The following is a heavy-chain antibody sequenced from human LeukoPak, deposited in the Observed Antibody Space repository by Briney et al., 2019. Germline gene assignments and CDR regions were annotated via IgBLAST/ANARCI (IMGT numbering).Heavy chain of an antibody. D-gene: IGHD2-15*01. V-gene: IGHV1-18*01. J-gene: IGHJ6*03. CDR2: NSTYSTHT. Sequence: ASVKLCCRASGYTFTTYDISGVRQAPGQGLEWMGCNSTYSTHTNYALQFQGPVTMTTDTSTNTAYMELRSLRSDDKGVYYCARGCGDWCMDVWVKGTTVTV. CDR3: ARGCGDWCMDV. CDR1: GYTFTTYD.